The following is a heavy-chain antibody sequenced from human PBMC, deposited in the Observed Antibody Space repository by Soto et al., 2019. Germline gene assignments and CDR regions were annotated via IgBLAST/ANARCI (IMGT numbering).Heavy chain of an antibody. J-gene: IGHJ5*02. CDR3: ARTSDCTNGVCYRNWFDP. D-gene: IGHD2-8*01. CDR1: GGTFSSYA. V-gene: IGHV1-69*13. Sequence: GASVKVSCKASGGTFSSYAISWVRQAPGQGLEWMGGIIPIFGTANYAQKFQGRVTITADESTSTAYMGLSSLRSEDTAVYYCARTSDCTNGVCYRNWFDPWGQGTLVTVSS. CDR2: IIPIFGTA.